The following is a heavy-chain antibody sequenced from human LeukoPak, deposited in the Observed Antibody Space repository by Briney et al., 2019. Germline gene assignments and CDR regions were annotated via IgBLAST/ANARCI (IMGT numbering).Heavy chain of an antibody. Sequence: SSETLSLTCTVSGGSISSGSYYWSWIRQPAGKGLEWIGRIYTNGNTDYNPSLKSRLTISLDTSKNQFSLNLSSVTAADTAVYYCARMGSTWHPVYGLDVWGQGTTVTVSS. CDR3: ARMGSTWHPVYGLDV. V-gene: IGHV4-61*02. J-gene: IGHJ6*02. D-gene: IGHD6-13*01. CDR1: GGSISSGSYY. CDR2: IYTNGNT.